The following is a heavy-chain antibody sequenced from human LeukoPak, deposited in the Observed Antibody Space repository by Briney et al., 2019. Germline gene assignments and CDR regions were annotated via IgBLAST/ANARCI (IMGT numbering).Heavy chain of an antibody. CDR2: FDPKSGGT. V-gene: IGHV1-2*02. D-gene: IGHD7-27*01. Sequence: ASVKVSCKASGYTLTHSHLYWVRQAPGQGLEWMGWFDPKSGGTNLAQNFQGRLTMTRDTSTSTAYMELSRLTFDDTAVYYCARELGVNAFDVWGQGTMVTVSS. CDR1: GYTLTHSH. CDR3: ARELGVNAFDV. J-gene: IGHJ3*01.